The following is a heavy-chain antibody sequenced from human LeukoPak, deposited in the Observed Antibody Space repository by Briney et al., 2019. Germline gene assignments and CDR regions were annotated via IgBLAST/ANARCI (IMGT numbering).Heavy chain of an antibody. CDR2: FYTSGTT. Sequence: SETLSLTCTVSGGSISRGSYYWSWIRQPAGKGLEWIGRFYTSGTTNYNPSLKSRVTISVDASKNEFSLNLTSVTAADTAIYCCARGLASGYPPIPFDYWGQGTLVTVSS. J-gene: IGHJ4*02. CDR1: GGSISRGSYY. CDR3: ARGLASGYPPIPFDY. V-gene: IGHV4-61*02. D-gene: IGHD3-3*01.